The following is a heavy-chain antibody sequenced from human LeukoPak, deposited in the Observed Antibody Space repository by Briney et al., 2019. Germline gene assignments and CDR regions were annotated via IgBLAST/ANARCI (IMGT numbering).Heavy chain of an antibody. Sequence: GGSLRLSCAASGFTFSNYWMHWVRQAPGKGVVWVSRIDSDVSARSNADSVKGRFSISTDNAKKTLYLQMTSLSTADTAVSYCASASSHRIAAGGDYWGQGIMVSLCS. V-gene: IGHV3-74*01. J-gene: IGHJ4*02. CDR3: ASASSHRIAAGGDY. D-gene: IGHD6-13*01. CDR2: IDSDVSAR. CDR1: GFTFSNYW.